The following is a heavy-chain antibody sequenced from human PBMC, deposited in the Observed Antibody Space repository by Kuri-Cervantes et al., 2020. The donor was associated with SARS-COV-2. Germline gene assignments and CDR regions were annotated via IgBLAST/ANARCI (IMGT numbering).Heavy chain of an antibody. CDR2: ISYDGSNK. D-gene: IGHD6-6*01. J-gene: IGHJ4*02. Sequence: GESLKISCAASGFTFSSYAMHWVRQAPGKGLEWVAVISYDGSNKYYADSVKGRFTISRDSSKNTLYLQMNSLRAEDTAVYYCAKDYYSSSSNYFDYWGQGTLVTVSS. CDR3: AKDYYSSSSNYFDY. V-gene: IGHV3-30-3*01. CDR1: GFTFSSYA.